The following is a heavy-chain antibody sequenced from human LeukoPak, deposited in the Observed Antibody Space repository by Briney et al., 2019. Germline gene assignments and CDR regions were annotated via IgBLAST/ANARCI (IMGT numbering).Heavy chain of an antibody. CDR3: ARVAVAINKGAGYYYMDV. V-gene: IGHV3-23*01. Sequence: GGSLRLSCAASGFTFSSYGMSWVRQAPGKGLEWVSAISGSGGSTYYADSVKGRFTISRDNSKNTLYLQMNSLRAEDTAVYYCARVAVAINKGAGYYYMDVWGKGTTVTISS. J-gene: IGHJ6*03. CDR2: ISGSGGST. D-gene: IGHD6-19*01. CDR1: GFTFSSYG.